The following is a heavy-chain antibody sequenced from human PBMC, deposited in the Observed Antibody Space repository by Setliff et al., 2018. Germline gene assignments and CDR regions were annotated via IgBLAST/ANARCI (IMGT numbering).Heavy chain of an antibody. V-gene: IGHV4-39*01. J-gene: IGHJ4*02. CDR1: GDSITTGRYY. CDR3: ARHPSSGSYHGGSIFYFDD. D-gene: IGHD1-26*01. CDR2: IHYSENT. Sequence: SETLSLTCTVSGDSITTGRYYWGWNRQPTGQGLEWIESIHYSENTYYNPALKTRVTISVDMSKNQFSLTLSFVTAADSAVYYCARHPSSGSYHGGSIFYFDDWGPGILVTVSS.